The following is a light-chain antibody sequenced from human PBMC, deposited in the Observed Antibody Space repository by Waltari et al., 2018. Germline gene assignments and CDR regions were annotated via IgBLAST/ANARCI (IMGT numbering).Light chain of an antibody. CDR3: SSYTSSSTRV. J-gene: IGLJ2*01. V-gene: IGLV2-14*03. CDR2: DVS. CDR1: SSDVGGYNY. Sequence: QSALTQPASVSGSPGQSITISCTGTSSDVGGYNYVSWYQQHPRKAPKLMIYDVSNRPSGVSNRFSGSKSGNTASLTISGLQAEDEAEYYCSSYTSSSTRVFGGGTKLTVL.